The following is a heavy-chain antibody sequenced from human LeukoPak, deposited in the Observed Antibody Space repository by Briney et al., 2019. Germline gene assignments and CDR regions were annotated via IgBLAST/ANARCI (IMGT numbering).Heavy chain of an antibody. CDR2: INTDGSSA. CDR1: GFTFSSYW. V-gene: IGHV3-74*01. J-gene: IGHJ3*02. Sequence: PGGSLRLSCAASGFTFSSYWMYWVRQAPGKGLMWVSRINTDGSSAAYADSVKGRFTISRDNAKNTLYLQMNSLRAEDTAVYYCARDSVGVSAFDIWGQGTMVTVSS. CDR3: ARDSVGVSAFDI. D-gene: IGHD3-10*01.